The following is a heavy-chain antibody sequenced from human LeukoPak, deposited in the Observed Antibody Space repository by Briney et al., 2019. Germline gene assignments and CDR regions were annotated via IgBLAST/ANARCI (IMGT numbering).Heavy chain of an antibody. CDR3: AKAMPGGDYYFDY. CDR1: GFTFSSYG. Sequence: GGSPRLSCAASGFTFSSYGMHWVRQAPGKGLEWVAFIRYDGSNKYYADSVKGRFTISRDNSKNTLYLQMNSLRAEDTAVYYCAKAMPGGDYYFDYWGQGTLVTVSS. CDR2: IRYDGSNK. V-gene: IGHV3-30*02. J-gene: IGHJ4*02. D-gene: IGHD3-16*01.